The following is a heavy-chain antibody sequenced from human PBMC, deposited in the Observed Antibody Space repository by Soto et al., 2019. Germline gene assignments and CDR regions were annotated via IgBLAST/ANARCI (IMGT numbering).Heavy chain of an antibody. CDR2: ISAYYGST. Sequence: QVQMVQSGAEVKKPGASVKVSCKASGYTFTTYGLSWVRQAPGQGLEWMGWISAYYGSTNYAQKFQGRVTMTTDTPTSTAYVELRSLRSDDTAVYYCVREEEVLRGVVSLAYWGQGTLVTVSS. V-gene: IGHV1-18*01. D-gene: IGHD3-10*01. J-gene: IGHJ4*02. CDR1: GYTFTTYG. CDR3: VREEEVLRGVVSLAY.